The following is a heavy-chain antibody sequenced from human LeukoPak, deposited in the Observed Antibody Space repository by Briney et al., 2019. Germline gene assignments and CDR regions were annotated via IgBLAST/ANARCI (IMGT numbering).Heavy chain of an antibody. CDR2: IYYSGGT. Sequence: SETLSLTCTVSGGSISSYYWSWIRQPPGKGLEWIGYIYYSGGTNYNPSLKSRVTISVDTSKNQFSLKLNSVTATDTAVYYCERRSTNWFDPWGQGTLVTVSS. D-gene: IGHD2-2*01. V-gene: IGHV4-59*13. J-gene: IGHJ5*02. CDR3: ERRSTNWFDP. CDR1: GGSISSYY.